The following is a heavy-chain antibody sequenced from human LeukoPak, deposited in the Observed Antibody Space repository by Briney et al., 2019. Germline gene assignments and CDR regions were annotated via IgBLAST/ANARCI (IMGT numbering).Heavy chain of an antibody. D-gene: IGHD4-17*01. CDR3: ARGLHGDYGYFDY. CDR2: VIPMFATA. CDR1: GGTFSSYA. V-gene: IGHV1-69*01. J-gene: IGHJ4*02. Sequence: SPKVSCKASGGTFSSYAISWVRHAPGQGLEWIGGVIPMFATANYAPKFQDRVTITADESTSTAYMELRSLRSEDTAVYHCARGLHGDYGYFDYWGQGTLVTVSS.